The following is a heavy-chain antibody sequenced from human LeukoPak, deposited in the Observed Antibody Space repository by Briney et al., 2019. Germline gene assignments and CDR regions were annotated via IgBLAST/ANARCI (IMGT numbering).Heavy chain of an antibody. V-gene: IGHV1-46*01. CDR1: GYTFTSYY. Sequence: ASVKVSCKASGYTFTSYYIHWVRQAPGQGLEWMGTINPGRDSTSYAQKFQGRVIMTRDTSTSTVDMDLSSLRSDDTAVYYCARDVGSGTYMFDFWGQGTLVTVSS. D-gene: IGHD6-19*01. J-gene: IGHJ4*02. CDR2: INPGRDST. CDR3: ARDVGSGTYMFDF.